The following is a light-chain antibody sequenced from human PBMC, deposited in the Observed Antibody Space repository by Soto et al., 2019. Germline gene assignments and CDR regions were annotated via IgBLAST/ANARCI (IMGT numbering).Light chain of an antibody. V-gene: IGKV3-15*01. CDR1: QSISSN. CDR3: QHYGSSPPYT. Sequence: EIVMTQSPATLSVSPGERATLSCRASQSISSNLAWYQQKPGQAPRVLIYSASTRATGIPARFSGSGSGTEFTLTISSLQSEDFAVYYCQHYGSSPPYTFGQGTKLKIK. J-gene: IGKJ2*01. CDR2: SAS.